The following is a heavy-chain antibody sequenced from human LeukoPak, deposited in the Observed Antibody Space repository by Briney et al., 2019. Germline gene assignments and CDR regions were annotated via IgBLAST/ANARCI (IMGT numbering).Heavy chain of an antibody. J-gene: IGHJ3*02. CDR1: GFTFSSYG. Sequence: GGSLRLSCAASGFTFSSYGMSWVRQAPGKGLEWVSAISGSGGSTYYADSVKGRFTISRDNSKNTLYLQMNSLRAEDTAVYYCAKASRILWFGEGAFDIWGQGTMVTVSS. CDR3: AKASRILWFGEGAFDI. V-gene: IGHV3-23*01. D-gene: IGHD3-10*01. CDR2: ISGSGGST.